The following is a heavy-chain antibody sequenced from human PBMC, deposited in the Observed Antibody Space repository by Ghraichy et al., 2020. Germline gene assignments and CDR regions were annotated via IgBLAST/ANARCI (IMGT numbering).Heavy chain of an antibody. CDR2: ISGSGGST. J-gene: IGHJ1*01. D-gene: IGHD2-21*01. V-gene: IGHV3-23*01. Sequence: LSLTCAASGFTFSSYAMSWVRQAPGKGLEWVSAISGSGGSTYYADSVKGRFTISRDNSKNTLYLQMNSLRAEDTAVYYCAKDSGYCGGDCYRGYFQHWGQGTLVTVSS. CDR1: GFTFSSYA. CDR3: AKDSGYCGGDCYRGYFQH.